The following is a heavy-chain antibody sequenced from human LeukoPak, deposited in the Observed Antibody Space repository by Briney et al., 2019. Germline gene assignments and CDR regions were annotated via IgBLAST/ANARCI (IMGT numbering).Heavy chain of an antibody. V-gene: IGHV3-23*01. CDR2: IVGNGGGI. J-gene: IGHJ4*02. D-gene: IGHD3-16*02. Sequence: GGSLRLSCTASGFTFSTYAMNWVRQAPGKGLEWVAVIVGNGGGIHYANSVEGRFTISRDNYKNTVYLQMNSLRAEDAAVYYCAKDRIPDGRYSIDYWGQGTLVTVSS. CDR1: GFTFSTYA. CDR3: AKDRIPDGRYSIDY.